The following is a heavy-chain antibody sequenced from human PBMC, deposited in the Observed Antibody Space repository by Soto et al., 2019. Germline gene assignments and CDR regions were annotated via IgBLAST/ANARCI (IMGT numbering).Heavy chain of an antibody. CDR3: ASPDEQWLQSHYYYYYMDV. V-gene: IGHV1-69*02. D-gene: IGHD6-19*01. J-gene: IGHJ6*03. CDR1: GGTFSSYT. CDR2: IIPILGIA. Sequence: SVKVSCKASGGTFSSYTISWVRQAPGQGLEWMGRIIPILGIANYAQKFQGRVTITADKSTSTAYMELSSLRSEDTAVYYCASPDEQWLQSHYYYYYMDVWGKGTKVTVSS.